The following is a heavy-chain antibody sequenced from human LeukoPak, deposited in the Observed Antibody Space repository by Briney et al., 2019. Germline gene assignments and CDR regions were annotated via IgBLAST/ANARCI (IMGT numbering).Heavy chain of an antibody. V-gene: IGHV3-21*01. Sequence: GGSLRLSCAASGFTFSSSSMNWVRQAPGKGLEWVSSISSSSSYIYYADSVKGRFTISRDNAKNSLYLQMNSLRAEDTAVYYCAKDYYDSSGDSGYFDYWGQGTLVTVSS. J-gene: IGHJ4*02. CDR1: GFTFSSSS. CDR3: AKDYYDSSGDSGYFDY. D-gene: IGHD3-22*01. CDR2: ISSSSSYI.